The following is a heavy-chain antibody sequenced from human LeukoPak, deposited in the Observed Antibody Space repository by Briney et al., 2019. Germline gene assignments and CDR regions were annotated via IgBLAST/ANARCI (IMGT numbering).Heavy chain of an antibody. D-gene: IGHD3-10*01. J-gene: IGHJ5*02. CDR3: ARSAVRGVIESTFDP. CDR1: GGTFSSYA. CDR2: IIPIFGTA. Sequence: ASVKVSCKASGGTFSSYAISWVRQAPGQGLEWMGGIIPIFGTANYAQKFQGRVTITTDESTSTAYMELSSLRSEDTAVYYCARSAVRGVIESTFDPWGQETLVTVSS. V-gene: IGHV1-69*05.